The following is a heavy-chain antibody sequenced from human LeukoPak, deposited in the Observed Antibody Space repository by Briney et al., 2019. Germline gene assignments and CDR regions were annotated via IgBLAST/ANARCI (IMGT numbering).Heavy chain of an antibody. CDR3: ARGDEWELLDY. CDR1: GFTFSSYA. CDR2: ISYDGSNK. D-gene: IGHD1-26*01. Sequence: GGSLRLSCAASGFTFSSYAMSWVRQAPGKGLEWVAVISYDGSNKYYADSVKGRFTISRDNSENTLYLQMNSLRAEDTAVYYCARGDEWELLDYWGQGTLVTVSS. J-gene: IGHJ4*02. V-gene: IGHV3-30-3*01.